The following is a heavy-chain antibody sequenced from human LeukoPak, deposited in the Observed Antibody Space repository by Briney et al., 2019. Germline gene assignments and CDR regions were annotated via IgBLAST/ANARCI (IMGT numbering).Heavy chain of an antibody. D-gene: IGHD1-26*01. V-gene: IGHV3-74*01. J-gene: IGHJ4*02. Sequence: GGSLRLSCAASGFTFSSYWIHWVRHAPGKGLVWVSRINSDGSSTSYADSVKGRFTISRDNAKNTLYLQMNSLRAEDTAVYYCARANLGSYFDYWGQGTLVTVSS. CDR3: ARANLGSYFDY. CDR2: INSDGSST. CDR1: GFTFSSYW.